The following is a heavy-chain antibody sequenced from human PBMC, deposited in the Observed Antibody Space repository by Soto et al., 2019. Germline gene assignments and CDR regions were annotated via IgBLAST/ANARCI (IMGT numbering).Heavy chain of an antibody. J-gene: IGHJ4*02. CDR2: INAGNGNT. D-gene: IGHD3-10*01. CDR3: ARETHPMVRGVISY. CDR1: GYTFTSYA. V-gene: IGHV1-3*01. Sequence: ASVKVSWKASGYTFTSYAMHWVRQAPGQRLEWMGWINAGNGNTKYSQKFQGRVTITRDTSASTAYMELSSLRSEDTAVYYCARETHPMVRGVISYWGQGTLVTVSS.